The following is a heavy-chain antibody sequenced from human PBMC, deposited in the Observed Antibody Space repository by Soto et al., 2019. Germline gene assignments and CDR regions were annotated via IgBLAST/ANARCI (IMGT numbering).Heavy chain of an antibody. D-gene: IGHD2-15*01. V-gene: IGHV3-21*01. CDR1: GFTFSSYS. CDR3: ARGDIVVVVAELDP. J-gene: IGHJ5*02. Sequence: GESLKISCAASGFTFSSYSMNWVRQAPGKGLEWVSSISSSSSYIYYADSVKGRFTISRDNAKNSLYLQMNSLRAEDTAVYYCARGDIVVVVAELDPWGQGTLVTVSS. CDR2: ISSSSSYI.